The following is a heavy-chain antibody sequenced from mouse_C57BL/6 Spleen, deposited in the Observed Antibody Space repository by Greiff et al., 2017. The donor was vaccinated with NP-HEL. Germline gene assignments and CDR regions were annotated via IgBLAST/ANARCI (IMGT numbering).Heavy chain of an antibody. CDR1: GYTFTSYW. Sequence: QVQLQQSGTELVKPGASVKLSCKASGYTFTSYWMHWVKQRPGQGLEWIGNINPSNGGTNYNEKFKSKATLTVDKSSSTAYMQLSSLTSEDSAVYYWARSSSSLYWYFDVLGTGATVTVSS. D-gene: IGHD1-1*01. V-gene: IGHV1-53*01. CDR2: INPSNGGT. J-gene: IGHJ1*03. CDR3: ARSSSSLYWYFDV.